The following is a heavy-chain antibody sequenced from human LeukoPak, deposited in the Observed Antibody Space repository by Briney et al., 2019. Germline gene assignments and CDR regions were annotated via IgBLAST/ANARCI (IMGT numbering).Heavy chain of an antibody. CDR2: IYWNDDK. J-gene: IGHJ3*02. CDR1: GFSLSTSGVG. CDR3: ALLSYDAFDI. V-gene: IGHV2-5*01. D-gene: IGHD3-10*01. Sequence: SGPTLVNPSQTLTLTCTFSGFSLSTSGVGVSWIRQSPGKALEWLALIYWNDDKRCSPSLKSRLTITKDTSKNQVVLTMTNMDPVDTATYYCALLSYDAFDIWGQGTMVTVSS.